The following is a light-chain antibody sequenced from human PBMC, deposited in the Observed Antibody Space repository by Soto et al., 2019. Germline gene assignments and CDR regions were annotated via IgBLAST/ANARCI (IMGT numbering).Light chain of an antibody. Sequence: IVVTHSPSTLSLSPRERATHSCKASQSVSSYLAWYQQQPGQAPRLLIYDASNRATGIPARFSGSGSGTDFTLTISSLEPEDFAVYYCQQRSNWPPSITFGQGTRLQ. J-gene: IGKJ5*01. CDR2: DAS. CDR3: QQRSNWPPSIT. V-gene: IGKV3-11*01. CDR1: QSVSSY.